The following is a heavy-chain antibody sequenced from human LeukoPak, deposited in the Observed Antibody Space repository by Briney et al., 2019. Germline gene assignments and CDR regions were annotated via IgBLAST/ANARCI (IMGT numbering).Heavy chain of an antibody. V-gene: IGHV3-21*01. CDR1: GFTFSTYT. CDR2: ISSTSTYI. CDR3: ARGGKNAFDS. J-gene: IGHJ3*02. D-gene: IGHD3-10*01. Sequence: GGSLRLSCAASGFTFSTYTMNWVRQAPGKGLEWVSSISSTSTYIYYADSVKGRFTISRDNAETSLYLQMNSLRGEDAAVYCCARGGKNAFDSWGQGTMVTVSS.